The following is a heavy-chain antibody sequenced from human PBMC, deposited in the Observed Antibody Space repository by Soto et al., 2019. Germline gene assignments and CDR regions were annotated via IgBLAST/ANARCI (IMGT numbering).Heavy chain of an antibody. J-gene: IGHJ6*02. D-gene: IGHD6-13*01. V-gene: IGHV3-48*02. CDR2: ISSTSGTI. CDR3: ANQTIRFAAAGTHYGLTV. CDR1: GFVFSTYS. Sequence: EGQLVESGGNLVRPGGSLRLSCEASGFVFSTYSMNWVRQAPGKGLEWISYISSTSGTIYYGDSVQGRVNIFRDNAKNSLLLQMYGLRDDHTPVNYSANQTIRFAAAGTHYGLTVWGQWIAVTVSS.